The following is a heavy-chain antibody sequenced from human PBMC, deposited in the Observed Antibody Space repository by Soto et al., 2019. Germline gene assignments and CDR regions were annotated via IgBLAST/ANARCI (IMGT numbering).Heavy chain of an antibody. V-gene: IGHV4-59*01. CDR2: IYYSGST. Sequence: SETLSLTCTVSGGSISSYYWSWIRQPPGKGLEWIGYIYYSGSTNYNPSLKSRVTISVDTSRNQFSLKLSSVTAADTAVYYCARNNWSGYYPDYWGQGTLVTVSS. CDR3: ARNNWSGYYPDY. J-gene: IGHJ4*02. D-gene: IGHD3-3*01. CDR1: GGSISSYY.